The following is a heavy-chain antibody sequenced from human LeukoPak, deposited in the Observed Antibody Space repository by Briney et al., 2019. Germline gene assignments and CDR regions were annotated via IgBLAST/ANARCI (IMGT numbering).Heavy chain of an antibody. CDR3: AREDIAVAGFDAFDI. V-gene: IGHV1-18*01. J-gene: IGHJ3*02. D-gene: IGHD6-19*01. Sequence: ASVKASCKASGYTFTSYGISWVRQAPGQGLEWMGWVSAYNGYTNYAQKLQGRVTMTTDTSTSTAYMELRSLRSDDTAVYYCAREDIAVAGFDAFDIWGQGTMVTV. CDR1: GYTFTSYG. CDR2: VSAYNGYT.